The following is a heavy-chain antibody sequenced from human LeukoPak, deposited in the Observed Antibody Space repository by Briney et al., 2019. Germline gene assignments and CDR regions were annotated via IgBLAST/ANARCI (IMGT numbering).Heavy chain of an antibody. CDR1: GYTFTSYG. V-gene: IGHV1-18*01. CDR2: ISAYNGNT. CDR3: ARDRYDFWSGYHSRAGWFDP. Sequence: GASVKVSCKTSGYTFTSYGISWVRQAPGQGLEWMGWISAYNGNTNYAQKLQGRVTMTTDTSTSTAYMELRSLRSDDTAVYYCARDRYDFWSGYHSRAGWFDPCGQGTLVTVSS. J-gene: IGHJ5*02. D-gene: IGHD3-3*01.